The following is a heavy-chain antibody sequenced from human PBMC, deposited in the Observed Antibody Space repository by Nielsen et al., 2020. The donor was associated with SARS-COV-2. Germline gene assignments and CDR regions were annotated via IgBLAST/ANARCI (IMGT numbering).Heavy chain of an antibody. D-gene: IGHD2-21*02. CDR1: GGSISSGGYY. CDR3: AREATYCGGDCYTYGMDV. Sequence: SETLSLTCTVSGGSISSGGYYWSWIRQRPGKGLEWIGYIYYSGSTYYNPSLKSRVTISVDTSKNQFSLKLSSVTAADTAVYYCAREATYCGGDCYTYGMDVWGQGTTVTVSS. J-gene: IGHJ6*02. V-gene: IGHV4-31*03. CDR2: IYYSGST.